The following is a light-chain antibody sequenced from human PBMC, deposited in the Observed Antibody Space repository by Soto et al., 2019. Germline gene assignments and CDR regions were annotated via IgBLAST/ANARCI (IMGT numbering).Light chain of an antibody. CDR1: QSVSSSY. CDR2: GAS. V-gene: IGKV3-20*01. CDR3: QQYGSSSYT. Sequence: EIVLTQSPGTLSLSPGERATLSCRASQSVSSSYLAWYQQKPGQAPRLLIYGASSRATGIPARFSGSGSGTEFTLTISSMEPEDFAVYYCQQYGSSSYTFGQGTKLEIK. J-gene: IGKJ2*01.